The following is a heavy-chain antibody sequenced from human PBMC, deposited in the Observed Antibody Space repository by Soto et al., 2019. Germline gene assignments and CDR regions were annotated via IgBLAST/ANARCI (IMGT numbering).Heavy chain of an antibody. D-gene: IGHD2-15*01. CDR3: AREERYSPDY. Sequence: TSETLSLTCAVYGGSFSGYYWSWIRQPPGKGLEWIGEINHSGSTNYNPSLKSRVAISVDTSKNQFSLKLSSVTAADTAVYYCAREERYSPDYWGQGTLVTVSS. CDR1: GGSFSGYY. V-gene: IGHV4-34*01. CDR2: INHSGST. J-gene: IGHJ4*02.